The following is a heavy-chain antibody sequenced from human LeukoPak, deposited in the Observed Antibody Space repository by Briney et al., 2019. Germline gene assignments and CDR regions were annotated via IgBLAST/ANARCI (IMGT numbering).Heavy chain of an antibody. CDR1: GFTFSSYG. CDR3: AKVSGSYSGPIDF. V-gene: IGHV3-30*18. J-gene: IGHJ4*02. CDR2: ISNDGSNK. D-gene: IGHD1-26*01. Sequence: GGSLRLSCAASGFTFSSYGMHWVRQAPGKGLEWVAIISNDGSNKYYADSVKGRFTISRDNSKSTLYLQMNSLRAEDTAVYYCAKVSGSYSGPIDFWGQGTLVTVSS.